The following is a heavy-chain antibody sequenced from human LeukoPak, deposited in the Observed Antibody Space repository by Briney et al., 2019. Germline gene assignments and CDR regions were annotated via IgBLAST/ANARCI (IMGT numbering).Heavy chain of an antibody. CDR2: INTYNGDT. D-gene: IGHD3-16*01. J-gene: IGHJ4*02. CDR1: GYTFTHYG. CDR3: VRGIRSPLFDY. Sequence: GASVKVSCTASGYTFTHYGITWVRQAPGQGLAWMGWINTYNGDTKCAQKLQGRVTMTTDTSTSTAFMELRSLRSDDSAVYYCVRGIRSPLFDYWGLGTLVTVSP. V-gene: IGHV1-18*01.